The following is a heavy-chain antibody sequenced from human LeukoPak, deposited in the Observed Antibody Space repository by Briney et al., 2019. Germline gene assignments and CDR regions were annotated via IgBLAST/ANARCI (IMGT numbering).Heavy chain of an antibody. CDR3: ARDSSGNFIPDYFDY. CDR1: GFTFSSFE. Sequence: GGSLRLSCATSGFTFSSFEMNWVRQAPGKRLEWVSYISSTGNTIYYADSVKSRFTISRDNAKSSLYLRMNSLRAEDTAVYYCARDSSGNFIPDYFDYWGQGTLVTVSS. V-gene: IGHV3-48*03. CDR2: ISSTGNTI. J-gene: IGHJ4*02. D-gene: IGHD3-10*01.